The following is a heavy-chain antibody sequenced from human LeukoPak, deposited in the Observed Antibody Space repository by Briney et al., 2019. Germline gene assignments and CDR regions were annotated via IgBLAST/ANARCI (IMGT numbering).Heavy chain of an antibody. V-gene: IGHV3-23*01. J-gene: IGHJ4*02. CDR1: GFTFRSYP. CDR2: ISGSGGST. D-gene: IGHD2/OR15-2a*01. CDR3: AKERTQTTSFDY. Sequence: GGSLRLSRAASGFTFRSYPMNWVRQAPGKGLEWVSTISGSGGSTYYADSVKGRFTISRDNSKNTLYLQMNRLRAEDTAVYYCAKERTQTTSFDYWGQGTLVTVSS.